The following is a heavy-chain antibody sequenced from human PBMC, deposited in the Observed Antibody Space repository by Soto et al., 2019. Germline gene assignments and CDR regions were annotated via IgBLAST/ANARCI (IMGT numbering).Heavy chain of an antibody. CDR1: GYTFTSYG. V-gene: IGHV1-18*01. J-gene: IGHJ4*02. Sequence: QVQLVQSGAEVKKPGASVKVSCKASGYTFTSYGISWVRQAPGQGLEWMGWISAYNGDTNYAQKLQGRVTMTTATSTNTAYMELRSLRSDDTALYYCARDRGYCANGVCFRFDYWGQGTLVTVSS. CDR2: ISAYNGDT. D-gene: IGHD2-8*01. CDR3: ARDRGYCANGVCFRFDY.